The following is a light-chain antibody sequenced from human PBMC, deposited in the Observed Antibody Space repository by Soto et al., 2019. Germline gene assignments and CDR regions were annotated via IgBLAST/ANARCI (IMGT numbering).Light chain of an antibody. CDR3: QQYAGAPWT. Sequence: EIVLTQSPGTLSVSPGERAALSCKASQSVTSNYLAWYQQRPGQAPRLLIYAANRRATGSPARLTGSGSGTDFNLTISSLEPEDSALYYCQQYAGAPWTFGQGTRVEIK. CDR1: QSVTSNY. CDR2: AAN. V-gene: IGKV3-20*01. J-gene: IGKJ1*01.